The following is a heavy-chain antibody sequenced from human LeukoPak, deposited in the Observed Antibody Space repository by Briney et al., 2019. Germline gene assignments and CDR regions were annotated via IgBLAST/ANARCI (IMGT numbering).Heavy chain of an antibody. CDR1: GFTFKNHG. Sequence: GGSLRLSCAASGFTFKNHGMHWVRQAPGKGLEWVADIWYDGSNKYYADSVKGRFTISRDNSKNTLYLQMNSLSAEDTAVYYCTRDRSSVYFDFWGQGTLVTVSS. D-gene: IGHD3-22*01. J-gene: IGHJ4*02. V-gene: IGHV3-33*01. CDR3: TRDRSSVYFDF. CDR2: IWYDGSNK.